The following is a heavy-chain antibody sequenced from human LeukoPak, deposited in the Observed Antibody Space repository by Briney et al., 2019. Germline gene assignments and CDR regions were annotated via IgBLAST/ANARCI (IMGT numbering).Heavy chain of an antibody. CDR2: IYYSGST. CDR3: ASTVVPAAIGAAFDI. V-gene: IGHV4-59*11. CDR1: GGSISSHY. D-gene: IGHD2-2*01. Sequence: ASEALSLTCTVSGGSISSHYWSWIRQPPGKGLEWIGYIYYSGSTNYNPSLTSRVTISVDTSKNQFSLKLSSVTAADTAVYYCASTVVPAAIGAAFDIWGQGTMVTVSS. J-gene: IGHJ3*02.